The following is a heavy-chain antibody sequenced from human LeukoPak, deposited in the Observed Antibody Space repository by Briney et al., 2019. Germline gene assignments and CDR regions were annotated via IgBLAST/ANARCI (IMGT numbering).Heavy chain of an antibody. V-gene: IGHV4-4*02. Sequence: SGTLSLTCAVSGGSISSSNWWSWVRQPPGKGLEWIGEIYHSGSTNYNPSLKSRVTISVDKSKSQFSLKLSSVTAADTAVYYCARVVGASGSSNFDYWGQGTLVTVSS. CDR2: IYHSGST. D-gene: IGHD1-26*01. CDR1: GGSISSSNW. J-gene: IGHJ4*02. CDR3: ARVVGASGSSNFDY.